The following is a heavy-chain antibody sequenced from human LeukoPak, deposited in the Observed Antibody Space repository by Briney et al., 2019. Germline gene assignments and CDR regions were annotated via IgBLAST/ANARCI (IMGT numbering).Heavy chain of an antibody. Sequence: ASVKVSCKVSGYSLTELSMHWVRQAPGKGPEWMGRFDPGDGETIYAQKFQGRVTMTEDTSTDTAYMELSSLRSEDTAVYYCATPRVGATTDAFDTWGQGTMVTVSS. CDR3: ATPRVGATTDAFDT. J-gene: IGHJ3*02. CDR2: FDPGDGET. V-gene: IGHV1-24*01. CDR1: GYSLTELS. D-gene: IGHD1-26*01.